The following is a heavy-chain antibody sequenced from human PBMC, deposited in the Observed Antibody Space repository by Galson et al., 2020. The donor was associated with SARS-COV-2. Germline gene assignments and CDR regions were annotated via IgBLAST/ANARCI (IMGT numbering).Heavy chain of an antibody. CDR1: GTSISSGSYS. Sequence: TLSLTCAVSGTSISSGSYSWHWIRQQQGKGLEWTGYLSHSGGTYYNPTLKSRVTISGDRSRNQFSLRLSSVTAAETAVYSCARLHYCEYAPEAFDIWGPGTRVTVAS. D-gene: IGHD4-17*01. CDR2: LSHSGGT. J-gene: IGHJ3*02. V-gene: IGHV4-30-2*01. CDR3: ARLHYCEYAPEAFDI.